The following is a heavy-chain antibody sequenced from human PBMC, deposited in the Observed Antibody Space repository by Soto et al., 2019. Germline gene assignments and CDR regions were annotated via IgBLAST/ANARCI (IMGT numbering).Heavy chain of an antibody. V-gene: IGHV4-39*07. Sequence: SETLSLTCTVSGGSISSSSYYWGWIRQPPGKGLEWIGSIYYSGSTYYNPSLKSRVTISVDTSKNQFSLKLSSVTAADTAVYYCARDPGRSDSGSYYGGDWFDPWGQGTLVTVSS. CDR2: IYYSGST. D-gene: IGHD1-26*01. J-gene: IGHJ5*02. CDR3: ARDPGRSDSGSYYGGDWFDP. CDR1: GGSISSSSYY.